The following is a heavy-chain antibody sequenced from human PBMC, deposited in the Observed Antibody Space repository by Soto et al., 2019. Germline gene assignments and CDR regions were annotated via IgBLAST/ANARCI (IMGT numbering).Heavy chain of an antibody. J-gene: IGHJ4*02. Sequence: QITLKESGPTLVRPPQTLTLTCTFSGFSLTSGVGVGWIRQPPGKALEWLALIYWDDDKRYSPSLKNRLTITNHPPPNQTLLTMTNVRPVDTATYFCAHIDPEIVTVGGDGGFDYWGQGPLVTVSS. CDR2: IYWDDDK. D-gene: IGHD3-16*01. V-gene: IGHV2-5*02. CDR1: GFSLTSGVG. CDR3: AHIDPEIVTVGGDGGFDY.